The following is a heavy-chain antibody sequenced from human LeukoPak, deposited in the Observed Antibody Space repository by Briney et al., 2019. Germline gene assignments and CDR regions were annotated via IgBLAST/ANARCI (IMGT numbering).Heavy chain of an antibody. CDR2: ISSNGGST. V-gene: IGHV3-64*01. CDR1: GFTFSSYA. D-gene: IGHD3-22*01. CDR3: ARVFYDSSGYYYDY. Sequence: EGSLRLSCAASGFTFSSYAMHWVRQAPGKGLEYVSAISSNGGSTYYANSVKGRFTISRDNSKNMLYLQMGSLRAEDMAVYYCARVFYDSSGYYYDYWGQGTLVTVSS. J-gene: IGHJ4*02.